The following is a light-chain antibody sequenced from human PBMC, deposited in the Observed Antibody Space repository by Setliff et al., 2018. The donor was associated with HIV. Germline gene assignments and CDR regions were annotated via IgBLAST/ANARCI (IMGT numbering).Light chain of an antibody. CDR3: SSYSTSNSLVV. CDR1: SSDVGGYDS. Sequence: QSAQTQPASVSGSPRQSITISCTGTSSDVGGYDSVSWYQQHPGKVPKLLIYEVINRPSGVSTRFSGSKSGNTASLTISGLQAEDEADYYCSSYSTSNSLVVFGGGTKVTVL. J-gene: IGLJ2*01. V-gene: IGLV2-14*01. CDR2: EVI.